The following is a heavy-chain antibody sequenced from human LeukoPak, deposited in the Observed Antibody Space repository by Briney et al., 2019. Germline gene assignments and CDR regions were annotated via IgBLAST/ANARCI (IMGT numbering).Heavy chain of an antibody. Sequence: GRSLRLSCAASGFTFSSYGMHWVRQAPGKGLEWVAVISYDGSNKYYADSVKGRFTISRDNSKNTLYLQMNSLRAEDTAVYYCAKPLRPTMIVVLDAFDIWGQETMVTVSS. CDR3: AKPLRPTMIVVLDAFDI. CDR1: GFTFSSYG. V-gene: IGHV3-30*18. J-gene: IGHJ3*02. CDR2: ISYDGSNK. D-gene: IGHD3-22*01.